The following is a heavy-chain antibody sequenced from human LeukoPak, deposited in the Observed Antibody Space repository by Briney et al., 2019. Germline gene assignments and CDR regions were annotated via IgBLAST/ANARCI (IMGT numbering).Heavy chain of an antibody. CDR3: AKSTSYIPATGGFDY. J-gene: IGHJ4*02. CDR2: ISWNSGSI. Sequence: GGSLRLSCAASGFTFDDYAMHWVRQAPGKGLEWVSGISWNSGSIGYADSVKGRFTISRDNAKNSLYLQMNSLRAEDTALYYCAKSTSYIPATGGFDYWGQGTLVTVSS. D-gene: IGHD6-13*01. V-gene: IGHV3-9*01. CDR1: GFTFDDYA.